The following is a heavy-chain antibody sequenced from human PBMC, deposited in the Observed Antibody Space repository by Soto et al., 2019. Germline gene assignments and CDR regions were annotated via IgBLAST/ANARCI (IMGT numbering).Heavy chain of an antibody. Sequence: EVQLVESGGGLVKPGGSLRLSCAASGFTFSSYSMNWVRQAPGKGLEWVSSISSSRGYTSYADSVKGRFTISRDNAKNSLYLQIDSLRAEDTAVYDCARGRSLNTNMDYWGQGALVTVSS. CDR3: ARGRSLNTNMDY. J-gene: IGHJ4*02. CDR2: ISSSRGYT. CDR1: GFTFSSYS. V-gene: IGHV3-21*01. D-gene: IGHD2-15*01.